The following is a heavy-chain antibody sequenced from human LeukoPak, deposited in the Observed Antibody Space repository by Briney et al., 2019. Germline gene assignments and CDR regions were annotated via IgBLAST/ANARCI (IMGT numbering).Heavy chain of an antibody. CDR3: ARGGDIVVVPADADWFDP. V-gene: IGHV3-23*01. Sequence: GGSLRLSCAASGFTFSSYAMSWVRQAPGKGLEWVSAISGSGGSTYYADSVKGRFTISRDNAKNTLYLQMNSLRAEDTAVYYCARGGDIVVVPADADWFDPWGQGTLVTVSS. CDR2: ISGSGGST. CDR1: GFTFSSYA. D-gene: IGHD2-2*01. J-gene: IGHJ5*02.